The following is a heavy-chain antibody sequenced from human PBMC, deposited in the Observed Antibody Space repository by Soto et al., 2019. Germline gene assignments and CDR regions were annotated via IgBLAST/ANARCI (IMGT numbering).Heavy chain of an antibody. D-gene: IGHD3-10*01. CDR3: ARDDEGGSDCDLGY. Sequence: QVQLVESGGGVVQPGRSLRLSCAASGFTFSDYVMHWVRQAPGKGLEWVAVILDEENNQYYADSVKGRFTISRDKSRNTLCLQMNSLRPEDTAVYYCARDDEGGSDCDLGYWGQGTLVTVSS. CDR2: ILDEENNQ. CDR1: GFTFSDYV. V-gene: IGHV3-30-3*01. J-gene: IGHJ4*02.